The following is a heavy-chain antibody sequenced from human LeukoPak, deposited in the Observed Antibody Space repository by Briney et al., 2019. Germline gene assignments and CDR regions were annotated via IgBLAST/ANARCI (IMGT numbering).Heavy chain of an antibody. CDR1: GFSFSDHY. CDR2: TRNKANSYTT. V-gene: IGHV3-72*01. J-gene: IGHJ5*02. Sequence: GGSLRLSCVASGFSFSDHYIDWVRQAPGKGLEWVGRTRNKANSYTTEYAASVKGRFTISRDDPKNLLYLQMNSLKSEDTAVYYCGRSGRYRPSDLWGQGTLVTVSS. D-gene: IGHD1-26*01. CDR3: GRSGRYRPSDL.